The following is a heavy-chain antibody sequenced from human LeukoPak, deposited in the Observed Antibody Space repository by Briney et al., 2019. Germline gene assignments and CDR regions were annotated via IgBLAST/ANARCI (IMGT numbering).Heavy chain of an antibody. V-gene: IGHV3-48*01. CDR2: ISSSSSTI. D-gene: IGHD3-10*01. CDR1: GFTFSSYW. CDR3: ARELLLWFGESLNTNWFDP. Sequence: GGSLRLSCAASGFTFSSYWMSWVRQAPGKGLEWVSYISSSSSTIYYADSVKGRFTISRDNAKNSLYLQMNSLRAEDTAVYYCARELLLWFGESLNTNWFDPSRQGTLVTVSS. J-gene: IGHJ5*02.